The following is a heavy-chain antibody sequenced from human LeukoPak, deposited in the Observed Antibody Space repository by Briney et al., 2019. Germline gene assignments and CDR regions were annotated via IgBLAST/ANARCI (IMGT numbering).Heavy chain of an antibody. V-gene: IGHV4-34*01. CDR1: GGSFSGYY. D-gene: IGHD2-15*01. CDR2: INHSGST. CDR3: ARGGDIVVVVAATGAFDI. J-gene: IGHJ3*02. Sequence: SETLSLTCAVYGGSFSGYYWSWIRQPPGKGLERIGEINHSGSTNYNPSLKSRVTISVDTSKNQFSLKLSSVTAADTAVYYCARGGDIVVVVAATGAFDIWGQGTMVTVSS.